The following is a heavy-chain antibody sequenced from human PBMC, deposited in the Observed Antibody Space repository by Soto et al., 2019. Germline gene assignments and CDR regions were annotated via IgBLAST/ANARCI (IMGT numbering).Heavy chain of an antibody. D-gene: IGHD5-12*01. CDR3: AKYSGYNYIGRAFDI. Sequence: GGSLRLSCAASGFTFSSYAMSWVRQSPGKGLEWVSAISGSGGSTYYADSVKGRFTISRDNSKNTLYLQMNSLRAEDTAVYYCAKYSGYNYIGRAFDIWGQGTMVTVSS. CDR2: ISGSGGST. J-gene: IGHJ3*02. CDR1: GFTFSSYA. V-gene: IGHV3-23*01.